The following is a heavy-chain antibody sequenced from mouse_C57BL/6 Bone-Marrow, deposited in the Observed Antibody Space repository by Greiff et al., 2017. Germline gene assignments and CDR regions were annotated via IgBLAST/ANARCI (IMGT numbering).Heavy chain of an antibody. CDR3: ARKNYDYDEAWFAY. CDR2: IWWDDDK. J-gene: IGHJ3*01. Sequence: QVTLKVSGPGILQPSQTLSLTCSFSGFSLSTFGMGVGWIRQPSGKGLEWLAHIWWDDDKYYNPALKSPLTISKDTSKNQVFLKIANVDTADTATYYCARKNYDYDEAWFAYWGQGTLVTVSA. V-gene: IGHV8-8*01. D-gene: IGHD2-4*01. CDR1: GFSLSTFGMG.